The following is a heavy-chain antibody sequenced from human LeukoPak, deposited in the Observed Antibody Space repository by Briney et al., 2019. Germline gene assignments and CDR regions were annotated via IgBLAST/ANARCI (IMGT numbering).Heavy chain of an antibody. D-gene: IGHD2-2*02. CDR1: GFTFSDYY. CDR3: ARAGSTSHYTDYYYMDV. J-gene: IGHJ6*03. V-gene: IGHV3-11*01. Sequence: KTGGSLRLSCAASGFTFSDYYMSWIRQAPGKGLEWVSYISSSGSTIYYADSVKGRFTISRDNAKNSLYLQMNSLRAEDTAVYYCARAGSTSHYTDYYYMDVWGKGTTVIVSS. CDR2: ISSSGSTI.